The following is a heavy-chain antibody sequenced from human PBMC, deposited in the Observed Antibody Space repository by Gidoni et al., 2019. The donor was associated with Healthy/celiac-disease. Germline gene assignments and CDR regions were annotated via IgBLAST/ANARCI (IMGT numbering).Heavy chain of an antibody. CDR2: IDTSGST. D-gene: IGHD3-10*01. CDR1: GGSISSGSYS. Sequence: QVQLQESGPGLVKPSQTLSLTCTVSGGSISSGSYSWSWIRQPAGKGLEWIGRIDTSGSTNYNPSLKSRVTISVDTSKNQFSLKLSSVTAADTAVYYCASAYGSGSWDYYYGMDVWGQGTTVTVSS. J-gene: IGHJ6*02. V-gene: IGHV4-61*02. CDR3: ASAYGSGSWDYYYGMDV.